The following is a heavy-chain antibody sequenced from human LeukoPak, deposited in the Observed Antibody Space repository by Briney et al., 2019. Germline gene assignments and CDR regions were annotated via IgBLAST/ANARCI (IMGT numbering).Heavy chain of an antibody. V-gene: IGHV3-23*01. CDR1: GFTFTSYS. CDR3: AKWPEGAMDYFDY. J-gene: IGHJ4*02. D-gene: IGHD3-16*01. CDR2: ISGDGTRT. Sequence: GGSLRLSCAASGFTFTSYSMTWARQAPVKGLEWVSAISGDGTRTYYADSVKGRFTISRDNSKNTLYLEMSSLRVEDTAIYYCAKWPEGAMDYFDYWGQGTLVTVSS.